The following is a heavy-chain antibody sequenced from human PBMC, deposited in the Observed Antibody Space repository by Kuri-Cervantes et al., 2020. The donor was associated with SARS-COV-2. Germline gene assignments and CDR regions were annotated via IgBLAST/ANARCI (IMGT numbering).Heavy chain of an antibody. V-gene: IGHV4-38-2*01. Sequence: SDTLSLTCAVSGYSISSGYYWGWVRQPPGEGLEWIGSIYHSGGTYYNPSLKSRVTIPVDTSKNQFSLKLSSVTVADTAVYYCARRTVGHFDLWGRGTLVTVSS. CDR1: GYSISSGYY. D-gene: IGHD3-16*01. CDR3: ARRTVGHFDL. CDR2: IYHSGGT. J-gene: IGHJ2*01.